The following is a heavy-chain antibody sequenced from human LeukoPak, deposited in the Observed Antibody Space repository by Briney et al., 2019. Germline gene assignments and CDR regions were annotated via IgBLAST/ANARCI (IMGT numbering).Heavy chain of an antibody. CDR1: GFTFRSFA. J-gene: IGHJ6*03. CDR3: ARDGSWGDYQFYFYMDV. V-gene: IGHV3-23*01. D-gene: IGHD2-2*01. CDR2: ISASGHYT. Sequence: PGGSLRLSCEASGFTFRSFAMSWVRQAPGKGLEWLSGISASGHYTYNADSVKGRFTISRDNSKNTLYIEINSLRAEDTAVYHCARDGSWGDYQFYFYMDVWGKGTTVTVSS.